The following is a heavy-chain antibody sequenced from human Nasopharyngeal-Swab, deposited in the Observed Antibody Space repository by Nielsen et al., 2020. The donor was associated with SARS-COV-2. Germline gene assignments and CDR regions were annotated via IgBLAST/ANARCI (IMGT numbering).Heavy chain of an antibody. CDR1: GLSFSNYA. CDR3: AREGRDGAVSS. Sequence: GESLKISCAASGLSFSNYAMHWVRQAPGKGLEWVSTIANRYDDTYYSDSMGGRVTVSRDNSQNTLYLHVNSLRAEDTAVYYCAREGRDGAVSSWGQGTLVTVSS. V-gene: IGHV3-23*01. D-gene: IGHD5-24*01. J-gene: IGHJ5*02. CDR2: IANRYDDT.